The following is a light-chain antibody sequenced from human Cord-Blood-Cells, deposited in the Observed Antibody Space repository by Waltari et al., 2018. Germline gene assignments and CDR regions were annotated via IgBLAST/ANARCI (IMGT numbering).Light chain of an antibody. J-gene: IGLJ2*01. CDR3: SSYAGSNNPVV. V-gene: IGLV2-8*01. CDR1: SSDVGGYNY. CDR2: EVS. Sequence: QSALTQPPYASGSPGQSVTISSTGTSSDVGGYNYVSWYQQHPGKAPKLMIYEVSKRPSGVPDRFSGSKSGNTASLTVSGLQAEDEADYYCSSYAGSNNPVVFGGGTKLTVL.